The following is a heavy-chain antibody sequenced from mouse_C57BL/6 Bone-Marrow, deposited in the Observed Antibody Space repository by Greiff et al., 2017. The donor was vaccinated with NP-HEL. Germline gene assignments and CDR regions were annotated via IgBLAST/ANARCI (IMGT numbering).Heavy chain of an antibody. V-gene: IGHV1-80*01. CDR2: IYPGDGDT. CDR3: AREKMPLYYDSYFDY. CDR1: GYAFSSYW. J-gene: IGHJ2*01. Sequence: QVQLQQSGAELVKPGASVKISCKASGYAFSSYWMNWVKQRPGKGLEWIGQIYPGDGDTNYNGKFKGKATLTADKSSSTAYMQLSSLTSEDSAVYFCAREKMPLYYDSYFDYWGQGTTLTVSS. D-gene: IGHD2-4*01.